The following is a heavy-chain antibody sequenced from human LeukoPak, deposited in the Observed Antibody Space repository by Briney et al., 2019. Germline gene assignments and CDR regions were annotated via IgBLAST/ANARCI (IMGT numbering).Heavy chain of an antibody. CDR3: ARLLNNDNAGDPDTFDM. Sequence: SETLSLTCTVSGGSISGHYWSWIRQSPERGLEWIGFIYYTGTTRYNPSLRGRVTMSVDSSRNHFSLKLTSMTAADTALYYCARLLNNDNAGDPDTFDMWGQGTMVTVSS. CDR2: IYYTGTT. CDR1: GGSISGHY. V-gene: IGHV4-59*11. D-gene: IGHD2-21*02. J-gene: IGHJ3*02.